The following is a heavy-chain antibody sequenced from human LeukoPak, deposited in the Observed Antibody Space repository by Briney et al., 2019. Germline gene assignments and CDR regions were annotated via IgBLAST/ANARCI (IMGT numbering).Heavy chain of an antibody. CDR1: GYTVASHS. J-gene: IGHJ1*01. CDR2: ISAYNGNT. CDR3: ARGDCSGGSCFLPEYLRH. D-gene: IGHD2-15*01. V-gene: IGHV1-18*01. Sequence: ASVKVSCKASGYTVASHSISWVRQAPGHGLEWMGWISAYNGNTNYAQKLKGRVTMTTDTSTNTAYMELRSLRSDDTAVYYCARGDCSGGSCFLPEYLRHWGQGILVTVSS.